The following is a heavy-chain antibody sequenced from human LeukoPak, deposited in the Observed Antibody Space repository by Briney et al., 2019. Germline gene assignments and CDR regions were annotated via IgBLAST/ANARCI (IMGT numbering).Heavy chain of an antibody. CDR2: IGSSDNTI. CDR1: GFTLSSYN. J-gene: IGHJ5*02. D-gene: IGHD3-10*01. V-gene: IGHV3-48*01. Sequence: GGSLRLSCAASGFTLSSYNMNWVRQAPGKGLEWVSYIGSSDNTIYYADSAKGRFTISRDNSKNTLYLQMNSLRAEDTAVYYCAKGVNWFDPWGQGTLVTVSS. CDR3: AKGVNWFDP.